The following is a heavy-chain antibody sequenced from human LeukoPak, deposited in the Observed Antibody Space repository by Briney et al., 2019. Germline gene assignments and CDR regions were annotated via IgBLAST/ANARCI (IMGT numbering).Heavy chain of an antibody. CDR3: ARSDTAMVTPLDY. CDR1: GFTFSDYY. CDR2: TSSSGSTI. V-gene: IGHV3-11*01. D-gene: IGHD5-18*01. Sequence: GGSLRLSCAASGFTFSDYYMSWIRQAPGKGLEWVSYTSSSGSTIYYADSVKGRFTISRDNAKNSLYLQMNSLRAEDTAVYYCARSDTAMVTPLDYWGQGTLVTVSS. J-gene: IGHJ4*02.